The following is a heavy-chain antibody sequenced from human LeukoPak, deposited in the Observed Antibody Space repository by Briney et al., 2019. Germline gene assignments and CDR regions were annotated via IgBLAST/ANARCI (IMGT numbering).Heavy chain of an antibody. CDR3: ATTSGH. Sequence: SETLSLTCAVYGAPFSGYWWYWIRQPPGKGLEWIGEINHSRITNYNPSLKSRVSISVDTSKNQFSLKLSSVTAADTAVYYCATTSGHWGQGTLVTVS. V-gene: IGHV4-34*01. J-gene: IGHJ4*02. CDR2: INHSRIT. CDR1: GAPFSGYW.